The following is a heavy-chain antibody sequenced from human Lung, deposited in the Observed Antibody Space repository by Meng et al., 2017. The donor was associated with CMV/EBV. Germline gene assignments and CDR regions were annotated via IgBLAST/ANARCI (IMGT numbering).Heavy chain of an antibody. J-gene: IGHJ3*02. CDR2: IYSGGTT. CDR1: GFIVSSTY. D-gene: IGHD2/OR15-2a*01. CDR3: ARSILSNGFDAFDI. Sequence: GEXXKISCAASGFIVSSTYMSWVRQAPGKGLEWVSVIYSGGTTFKANSVKGRFTISRDNSKNTLFLQMNRLRAEDTAVYYCARSILSNGFDAFDIWGQGTMVTVSS. V-gene: IGHV3-53*01.